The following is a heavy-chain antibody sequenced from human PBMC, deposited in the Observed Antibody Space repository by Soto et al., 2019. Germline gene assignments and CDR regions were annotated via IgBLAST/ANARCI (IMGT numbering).Heavy chain of an antibody. J-gene: IGHJ4*02. CDR2: ISGGGAKT. D-gene: IGHD3-10*01. CDR1: GFTFDRYA. CDR3: ARDGYGSGSYYSQSIDS. Sequence: EVQLLESGGRLVQPGGSLRLSCAASGFTFDRYAMGWVRQAPGKGLDWVSVISGGGAKTNYADSVQGRFTISRDNSKNTLYLQMNSLRAEDTAVYYCARDGYGSGSYYSQSIDSWGQGTLVTVSS. V-gene: IGHV3-23*01.